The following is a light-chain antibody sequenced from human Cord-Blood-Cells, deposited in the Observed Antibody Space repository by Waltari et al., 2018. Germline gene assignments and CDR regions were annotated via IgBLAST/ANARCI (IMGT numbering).Light chain of an antibody. V-gene: IGLV2-11*01. CDR2: DVS. Sequence: QSALTQPRSVSGSPGQSVTISCTGTSRDVGGYNYVSWYQQPPGKAPKLMIYDVSKRPSGVPDRFSGSKSGNTASLTISGLQAEDEADYYCCSYAGSYTFFGTGTKVTVL. J-gene: IGLJ1*01. CDR3: CSYAGSYTF. CDR1: SRDVGGYNY.